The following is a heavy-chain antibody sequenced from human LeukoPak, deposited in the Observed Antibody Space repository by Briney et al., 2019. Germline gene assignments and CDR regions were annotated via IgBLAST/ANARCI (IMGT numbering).Heavy chain of an antibody. Sequence: GAALKISCKGSGYIFTSYWIAWGRQLPGKGLESMGIIYPGDSGTRYSPSFQGQVTISADKSISTAYLRWSSLKASDTAMYYCARGLGYSGSWYFDYWGQGTLVTVSS. D-gene: IGHD6-13*01. CDR3: ARGLGYSGSWYFDY. CDR2: IYPGDSGT. V-gene: IGHV5-51*01. CDR1: GYIFTSYW. J-gene: IGHJ4*02.